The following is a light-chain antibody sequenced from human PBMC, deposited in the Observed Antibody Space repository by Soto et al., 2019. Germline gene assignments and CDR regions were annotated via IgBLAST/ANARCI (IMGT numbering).Light chain of an antibody. V-gene: IGKV3-20*01. J-gene: IGKJ1*01. Sequence: EIVLTQSPGTLSLSPGERATLSCRASQSVSRNYLAWYQHKPGQAPTLLIYGASRRTPGIPDRFSGRGSGTDFTLTISGLEPEDFAVYYCQQYGDSPRTFGQGTKVDTK. CDR2: GAS. CDR1: QSVSRNY. CDR3: QQYGDSPRT.